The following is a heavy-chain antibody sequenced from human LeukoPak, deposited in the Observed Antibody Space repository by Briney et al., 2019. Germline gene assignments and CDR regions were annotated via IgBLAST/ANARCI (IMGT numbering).Heavy chain of an antibody. CDR2: IYYTGNT. CDR1: GGSISSYY. CDR3: ARVGNGEYAFDI. D-gene: IGHD1-26*01. V-gene: IGHV4-59*08. Sequence: SETLSLTCTVSGGSISSYYWSWIRQPPGKGLEWIGYIYYTGNTNYNPSLKSRVTISVDTSKNQFSLRLSSVTAADTAVYYCARVGNGEYAFDIWGQGTMVTVSS. J-gene: IGHJ3*02.